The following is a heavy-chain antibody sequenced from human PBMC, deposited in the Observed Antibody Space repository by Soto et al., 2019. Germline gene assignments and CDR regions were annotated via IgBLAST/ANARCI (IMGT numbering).Heavy chain of an antibody. CDR2: SVPLFNTS. CDR3: ARDPVDYDGNLASFQI. D-gene: IGHD4-17*01. V-gene: IGHV1-69*01. Sequence: QVQLVQSGAEVKKPGSSVKVSCKASGGTFSSYAISWVRQAPGHGLEWMGGSVPLFNTSHYAQNFQGRVTITADELTNTPYMVLSTLSYEDTAVYYCARDPVDYDGNLASFQISGQGTMVTVSS. CDR1: GGTFSSYA. J-gene: IGHJ3*02.